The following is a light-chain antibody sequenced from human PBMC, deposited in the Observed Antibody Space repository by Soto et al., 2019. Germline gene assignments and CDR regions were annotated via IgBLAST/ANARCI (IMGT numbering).Light chain of an antibody. V-gene: IGLV2-14*01. J-gene: IGLJ1*01. CDR2: GVH. Sequence: QSSLTQPICVSLSPGQSITISCTGNSNDIGTYDYVCWYQQHPGKAPRLLIHGVHNRSPGISGRFSASKSGLTASLTISGLQAEDEADYYCTAFSANRVYLFGPGTKVTVL. CDR3: TAFSANRVYL. CDR1: SNDIGTYDY.